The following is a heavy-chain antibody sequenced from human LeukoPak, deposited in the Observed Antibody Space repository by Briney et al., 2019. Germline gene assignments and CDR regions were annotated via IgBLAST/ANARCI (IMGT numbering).Heavy chain of an antibody. V-gene: IGHV3-48*03. CDR3: ARAAGRQSLDAFDI. Sequence: GGSLRLSCAASGFTFSSYEMNWVRQAPGKGLEWVSYISSSGNTIYYADSVKGRFTISRDNAKNSLYLQMNSLRAEDTAVYYCARAAGRQSLDAFDIWGQGTMVTVSS. CDR2: ISSSGNTI. J-gene: IGHJ3*02. D-gene: IGHD3-10*01. CDR1: GFTFSSYE.